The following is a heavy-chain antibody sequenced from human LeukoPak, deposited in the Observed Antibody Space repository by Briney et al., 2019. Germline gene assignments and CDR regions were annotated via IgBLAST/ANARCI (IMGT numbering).Heavy chain of an antibody. J-gene: IGHJ1*01. D-gene: IGHD6-19*01. CDR2: IDYDGGSG. CDR3: TRNSGWYGLS. CDR1: EFTFSSHA. V-gene: IGHV3-23*01. Sequence: GGSLRLSCAASEFTFSSHAMSWVRQAPGKGLEWVSSIDYDGGSGHYADSVKGRFTISRDNSNNTLFLHLNSLRGEDTAVYYCTRNSGWYGLSWGQGTLVTVSS.